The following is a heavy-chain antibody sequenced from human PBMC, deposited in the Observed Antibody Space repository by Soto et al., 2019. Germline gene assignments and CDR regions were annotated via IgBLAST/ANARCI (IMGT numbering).Heavy chain of an antibody. V-gene: IGHV3-23*01. J-gene: IGHJ4*02. CDR2: ISGSGGST. CDR3: AKVTALAPMAPSDY. D-gene: IGHD3-10*01. Sequence: GGALRLSCAASGFTFSSYAMSWVRQAPGKGLEWVSAISGSGGSTYYADSVKGRFTISRDNSKNTLYLQMNSLRAEDTAVYYWAKVTALAPMAPSDYWGQGILVAAPQ. CDR1: GFTFSSYA.